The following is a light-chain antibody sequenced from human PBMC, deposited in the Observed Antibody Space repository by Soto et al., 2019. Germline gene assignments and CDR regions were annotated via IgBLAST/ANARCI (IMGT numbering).Light chain of an antibody. J-gene: IGKJ5*01. Sequence: DIVMTQSPATLSVSPGARATLSGKASQSIRTNFAWYQHKPGQAPRLLIYGASTGVTGVPARCSGSGSGTECTLTISSLQSEDFAVYYCQQQGRSWITFGQGTRLEIK. CDR2: GAS. CDR3: QQQGRSWIT. V-gene: IGKV3-15*01. CDR1: QSIRTN.